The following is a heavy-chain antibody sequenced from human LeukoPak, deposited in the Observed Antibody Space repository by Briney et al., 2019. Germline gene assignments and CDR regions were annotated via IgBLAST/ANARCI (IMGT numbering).Heavy chain of an antibody. CDR3: ARDRCSGGSCYFDHDAFDI. CDR1: GFTFSSYS. J-gene: IGHJ3*02. D-gene: IGHD2-15*01. CDR2: ISSSSSYI. Sequence: GRSLRLSCAASGFTFSSYSMNWVRQAPGKGLEWVSSISSSSSYIYYADSVKGRFTISRDNAKNSLYLQMNSLRAEDTAVYYCARDRCSGGSCYFDHDAFDIWGQGTMVTVSS. V-gene: IGHV3-21*01.